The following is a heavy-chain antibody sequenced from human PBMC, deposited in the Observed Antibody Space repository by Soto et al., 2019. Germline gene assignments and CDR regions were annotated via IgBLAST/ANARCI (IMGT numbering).Heavy chain of an antibody. V-gene: IGHV3-74*01. CDR2: INSDGSST. D-gene: IGHD1-7*01. Sequence: PGGSLRLSCAASGFTFSSYWMHWVRQAPGKGLVWVSRINSDGSSTSYADSVKGRFTISRDNAKNTLYLQMNSLRAEDTAVYYCARVPGITGNTTPWEDAFDISGQGTMVTV. CDR1: GFTFSSYW. CDR3: ARVPGITGNTTPWEDAFDI. J-gene: IGHJ3*02.